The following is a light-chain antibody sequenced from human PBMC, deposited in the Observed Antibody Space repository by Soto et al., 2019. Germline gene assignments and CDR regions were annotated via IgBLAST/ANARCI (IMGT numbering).Light chain of an antibody. V-gene: IGKV1-39*01. CDR2: AAS. Sequence: DIQMPQSPSSLSASVGDRVTITCRASQSISSYLHWYQQKPGKAPKLLISAASSLQSGVPSRFSGSGSGTDFTLTIGSLRPEDFATYYCQQSYSTPTFGQGTKVEIK. CDR3: QQSYSTPT. J-gene: IGKJ1*01. CDR1: QSISSY.